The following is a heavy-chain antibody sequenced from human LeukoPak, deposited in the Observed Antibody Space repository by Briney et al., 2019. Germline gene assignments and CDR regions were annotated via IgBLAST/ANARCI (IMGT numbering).Heavy chain of an antibody. J-gene: IGHJ6*03. Sequence: SETLSLTCAVYGGSFSGYYWSWIRQPPGKGLEWIGSIYYSGSTYFNPSLKSRLTVSVDTSKNQFSLKLSAVTAADTAVYFCASVRRGFGESSKYYSYYYMDVWGKGTTVTISS. CDR2: IYYSGST. V-gene: IGHV4-34*01. CDR3: ASVRRGFGESSKYYSYYYMDV. D-gene: IGHD3-10*01. CDR1: GGSFSGYY.